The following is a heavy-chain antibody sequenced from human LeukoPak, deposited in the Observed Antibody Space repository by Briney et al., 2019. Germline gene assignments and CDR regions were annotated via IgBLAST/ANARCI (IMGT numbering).Heavy chain of an antibody. J-gene: IGHJ5*02. V-gene: IGHV4-59*01. CDR3: AGSIVAVPGAPPRWFDP. Sequence: PSETLSLTCTVSGDSMKNYYWSWIRQPPGKGLEWIGYIYYTGNTKSNPSLTSRLTILVDTSKNHFSLKVNSVTAADTAVYYCAGSIVAVPGAPPRWFDPWGQGTLVTVSS. CDR1: GDSMKNYY. CDR2: IYYTGNT. D-gene: IGHD2-2*01.